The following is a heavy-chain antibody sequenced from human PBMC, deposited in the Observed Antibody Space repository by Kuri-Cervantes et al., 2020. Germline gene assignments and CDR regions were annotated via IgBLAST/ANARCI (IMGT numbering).Heavy chain of an antibody. Sequence: GSLRLSCTVSGGSISSSSYYWSWIRQPPGKGLEWIGYIYYSGSTNYNPSLKSRVTISVDTSKNQFSLKLSSVTAADTAVYYCARESEYSSSSVFDPWGQGTLVTVSS. V-gene: IGHV4-61*01. CDR1: GGSISSSSYY. D-gene: IGHD6-6*01. CDR3: ARESEYSSSSVFDP. CDR2: IYYSGST. J-gene: IGHJ5*02.